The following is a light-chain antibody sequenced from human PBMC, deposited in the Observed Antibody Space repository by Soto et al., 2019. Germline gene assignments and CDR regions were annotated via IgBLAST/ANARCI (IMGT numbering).Light chain of an antibody. CDR2: DVI. V-gene: IGLV2-8*01. J-gene: IGLJ2*01. CDR1: SSDIGGNNF. Sequence: QSALTQPPSASGSPGQSVTISCTGTSSDIGGNNFVSWYQHHPGKAPKLMLYDVIKRPSGVPARVSGSKSGNTASLAVSGLQAEDEAEYYCSSYGGSINFLVFGGGTKLTVL. CDR3: SSYGGSINFLV.